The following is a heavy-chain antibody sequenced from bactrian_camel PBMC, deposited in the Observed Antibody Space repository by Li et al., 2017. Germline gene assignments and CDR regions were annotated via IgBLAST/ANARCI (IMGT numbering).Heavy chain of an antibody. CDR1: GVTSSTY. CDR2: ISTGIGST. J-gene: IGHJ4*01. Sequence: VQLVESGGGSVQTGGSLRLSCVVSGVTSSTYKGWFRQTPGKEREGVAAISTGIGSTHYAGSTKGRFTISRDNAKDTLYLQMNSLNIEDTAVYYCALGSSRQATMTARGKGTQVTVS. D-gene: IGHD3*01. V-gene: IGHV3S40*01.